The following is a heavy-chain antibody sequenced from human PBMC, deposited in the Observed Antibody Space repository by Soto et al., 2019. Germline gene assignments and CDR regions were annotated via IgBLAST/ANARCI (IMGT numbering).Heavy chain of an antibody. J-gene: IGHJ4*01. CDR1: GYTFTSYA. V-gene: IGHV1-3*05. Sequence: QVQLVQSGAEEKKPGASVKVSCKASGYTFTSYAMHWVRQAPGQRLEWMGWINAGNGNTKYSEKFQSRITITRDTAASTAYMELSSRISEDTAVYYCARCSGVVVTDCGHVTLVTVAS. CDR3: ARCSGVVVTD. D-gene: IGHD2-2*01. CDR2: INAGNGNT.